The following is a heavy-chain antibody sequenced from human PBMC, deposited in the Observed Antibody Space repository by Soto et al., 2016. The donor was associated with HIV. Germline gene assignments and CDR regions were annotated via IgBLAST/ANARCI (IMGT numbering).Heavy chain of an antibody. Sequence: VQLVESGGGLVQPGGSLRLSCAASGITFSKAWMSWVRQAPGKGLEWIGRIKSKNGGGTIDYAAPVKGRITISRDDSRNTLFLQVNSLKIEDTAVYYCTTDGYTYGMHNDAFDIWGQGTMVTVS. CDR2: IKSKNGGGTI. V-gene: IGHV3-15*01. CDR3: TTDGYTYGMHNDAFDI. J-gene: IGHJ3*02. D-gene: IGHD5-18*01. CDR1: GITFSKAW.